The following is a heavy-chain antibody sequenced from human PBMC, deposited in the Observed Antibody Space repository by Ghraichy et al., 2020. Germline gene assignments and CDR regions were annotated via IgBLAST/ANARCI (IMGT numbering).Heavy chain of an antibody. CDR3: ASTTNDYGDYGNYYYYGMDV. CDR1: GYTFTSYD. Sequence: ASVKVSCKASGYTFTSYDINWVRQATGQGLEWMGWMNPNSGNTGYAQKFQGRVTMTRNTSISTAYMELSSLRSEDTAVYYCASTTNDYGDYGNYYYYGMDVWGQGTTVTVSS. V-gene: IGHV1-8*01. CDR2: MNPNSGNT. D-gene: IGHD4-17*01. J-gene: IGHJ6*02.